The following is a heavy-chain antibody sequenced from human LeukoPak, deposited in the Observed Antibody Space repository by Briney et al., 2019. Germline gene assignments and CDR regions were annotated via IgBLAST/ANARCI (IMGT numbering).Heavy chain of an antibody. CDR2: LYSSGST. J-gene: IGHJ2*01. V-gene: IGHV4-59*08. CDR3: ARRVDATYWYFDL. D-gene: IGHD2-15*01. CDR1: GFTFGNYA. Sequence: GSLRLSCTASGFTFGNYAMSWVRQAPGKGLEWVGCLYSSGSTNYNPSLKSRVTISVDTSKSQFSLRLSSVTAADTAVYYCARRVDATYWYFDLWGRGRLVTVSS.